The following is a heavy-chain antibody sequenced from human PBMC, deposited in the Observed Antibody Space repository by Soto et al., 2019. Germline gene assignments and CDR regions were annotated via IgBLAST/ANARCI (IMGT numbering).Heavy chain of an antibody. CDR3: ARGDAYNWPLDY. J-gene: IGHJ4*02. Sequence: ASVKVSCKASGYTFSSYGISWVRQAPGQGLEWMGWIRAYNDNTNYAQKLQGRVTMTTDTSTSTAYMELRSLRSDDTALYYCARGDAYNWPLDYWGQGTLVTVSS. CDR2: IRAYNDNT. D-gene: IGHD1-1*01. CDR1: GYTFSSYG. V-gene: IGHV1-18*01.